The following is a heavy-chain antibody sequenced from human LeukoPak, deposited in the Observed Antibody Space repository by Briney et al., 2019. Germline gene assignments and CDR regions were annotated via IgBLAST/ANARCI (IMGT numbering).Heavy chain of an antibody. Sequence: GGSLRLSCAASGFTFSTYAMSWVRQAPGKGLEWVSAVSSSGTNTYYANVVKGRFTISRDNSKNMLYLQMSGLRAEDTAVYYCAKEMTASTTIDYWGQGTLVTVSS. CDR3: AKEMTASTTIDY. J-gene: IGHJ4*02. D-gene: IGHD2-21*02. CDR1: GFTFSTYA. CDR2: VSSSGTNT. V-gene: IGHV3-23*01.